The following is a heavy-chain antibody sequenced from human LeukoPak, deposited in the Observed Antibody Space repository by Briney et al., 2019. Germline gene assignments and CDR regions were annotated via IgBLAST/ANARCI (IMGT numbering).Heavy chain of an antibody. CDR3: ARGDYSNGYPYQIDS. V-gene: IGHV1-2*02. Sequence: ASVKVSCKASGYSFTDYHINWVRQAPGQGLEWMGWINPSRGDTRYAQKFQDRVTMTRDTPITTAFLDLSSLTSDDTAVYYCARGDYSNGYPYQIDSWGQGTLVTVSS. J-gene: IGHJ5*01. D-gene: IGHD3-3*01. CDR2: INPSRGDT. CDR1: GYSFTDYH.